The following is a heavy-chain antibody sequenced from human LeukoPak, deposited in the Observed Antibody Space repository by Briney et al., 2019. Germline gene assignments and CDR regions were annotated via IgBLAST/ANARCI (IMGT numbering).Heavy chain of an antibody. CDR2: IYTSGST. CDR1: GGSISSYY. Sequence: SETLSLTCTVSGGSISSYYWSWIRQPAGKGLEWIGRIYTSGSTNYNPSLKSRVTMSVDTSKNQFSLKLSSVTAADTAVYYCARMDIVATDPESYYYYYMDVWGKGTTVTVSS. J-gene: IGHJ6*03. V-gene: IGHV4-4*07. CDR3: ARMDIVATDPESYYYYYMDV. D-gene: IGHD5-12*01.